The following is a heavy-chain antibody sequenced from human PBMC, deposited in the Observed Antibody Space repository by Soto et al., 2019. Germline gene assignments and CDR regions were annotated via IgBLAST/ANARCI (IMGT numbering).Heavy chain of an antibody. CDR2: IKGDGSHT. CDR3: ARFVVVTAGDY. V-gene: IGHV3-74*01. CDR1: GFSFNNSG. Sequence: GGDLTLSCVASGFSFNNSGIHWVRQAPGKGLVWVSRIKGDGSHTNYADSVKGRFTISRDNAKNTVYLQMNSLRAEDTAVSSCARFVVVTAGDYWGHGT. D-gene: IGHD2-21*02. J-gene: IGHJ4*01.